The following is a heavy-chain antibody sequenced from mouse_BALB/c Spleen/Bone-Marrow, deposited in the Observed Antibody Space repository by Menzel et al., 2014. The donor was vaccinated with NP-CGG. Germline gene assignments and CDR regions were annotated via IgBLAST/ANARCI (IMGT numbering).Heavy chain of an antibody. CDR1: GFNIKDTY. D-gene: IGHD3-3*01. CDR3: AGDGAY. J-gene: IGHJ3*01. CDR2: IDPANGNT. V-gene: IGHV14-3*02. Sequence: EVQGVESGAELVKPGASVKLSCTASGFNIKDTYMHWVKQRPEQGLEWIGRIDPANGNTKYDPKFQGKATITADTSSNAAYLQLSSLTSGDTAVYYCAGDGAYWGQGTLVTVSA.